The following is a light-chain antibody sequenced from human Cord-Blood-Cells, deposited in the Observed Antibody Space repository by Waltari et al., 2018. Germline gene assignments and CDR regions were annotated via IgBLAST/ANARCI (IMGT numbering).Light chain of an antibody. CDR3: QQYGSSPYT. Sequence: EIVLTQSPGTLSLSPGERATLSCRASQSVSSSYLAWYQQKPGHAPRLLIYGASSRATGIPDRFIGSGSGTDFTLTSSRLEPEDFAVYYCQQYGSSPYTFGQGTKLEIK. J-gene: IGKJ2*01. CDR2: GAS. V-gene: IGKV3-20*01. CDR1: QSVSSSY.